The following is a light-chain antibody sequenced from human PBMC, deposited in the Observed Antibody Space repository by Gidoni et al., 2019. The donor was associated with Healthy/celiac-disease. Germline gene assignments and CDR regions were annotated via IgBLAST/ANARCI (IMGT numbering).Light chain of an antibody. CDR3: QQSYSTPPLP. CDR1: QSSSSY. V-gene: IGKV1-39*01. CDR2: AAS. Sequence: DIQMTQSPSSLSASVGDRVTLTCRASQSSSSYLNWYQQKPGKAPKLLIYAASSLQSGVPSRFSGSGSGTDFTLTISSLQPEDFATYYCQQSYSTPPLPFGGGTKVEIK. J-gene: IGKJ4*01.